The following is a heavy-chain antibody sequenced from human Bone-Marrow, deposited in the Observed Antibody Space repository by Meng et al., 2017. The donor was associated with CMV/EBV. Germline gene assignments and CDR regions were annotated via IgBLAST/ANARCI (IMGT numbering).Heavy chain of an antibody. CDR2: INHSGST. J-gene: IGHJ4*02. D-gene: IGHD3-22*01. Sequence: QVHLQKRVRGLLKSSETRSLTCAGYGGSFSGYYWSWIRQPPGKGLEWIGEINHSGSTNYNPSLKSRVTISVDTSKNQFSLKLSSVTAADTAVYYCARGVDYYDSSGYYYWGQGTLVTVSS. CDR3: ARGVDYYDSSGYYY. CDR1: GGSFSGYY. V-gene: IGHV4-34*01.